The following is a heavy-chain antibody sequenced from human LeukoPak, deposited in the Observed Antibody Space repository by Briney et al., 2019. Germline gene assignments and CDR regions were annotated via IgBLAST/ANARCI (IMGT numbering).Heavy chain of an antibody. CDR1: GFTFCNAW. CDR2: IKSKTDGGTT. Sequence: PGGSLRLSCAASGFTFCNAWMSWVRQALGKGLEWVGRIKSKTDGGTTDYAAPVKGRFTISRDDTKNTLYLQMNSLKTEDIAVYYCTTGLVGATPFDYWGQGTLVTVSS. CDR3: TTGLVGATPFDY. V-gene: IGHV3-15*01. J-gene: IGHJ4*02. D-gene: IGHD1-26*01.